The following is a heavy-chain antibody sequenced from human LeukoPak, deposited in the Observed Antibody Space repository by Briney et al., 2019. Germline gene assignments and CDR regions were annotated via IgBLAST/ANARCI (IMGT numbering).Heavy chain of an antibody. V-gene: IGHV4-61*02. D-gene: IGHD3-3*01. CDR2: IYTSGST. CDR1: GGSISSGSYY. J-gene: IGHJ3*02. Sequence: SETLSLTCTVSGGSISSGSYYWSWIRQPAGKGLEWIGRIYTSGSTNYNPSLKSRVTISVDTSKNQFSLKLSSVTAADTAVYYCARTQRYDFWSGSPYDAFDIWGQGTMVTVSS. CDR3: ARTQRYDFWSGSPYDAFDI.